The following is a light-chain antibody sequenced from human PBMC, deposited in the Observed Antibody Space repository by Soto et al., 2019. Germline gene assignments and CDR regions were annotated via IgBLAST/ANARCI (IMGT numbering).Light chain of an antibody. V-gene: IGKV3-20*01. Sequence: IVLTQSPASLSVPPGERATISCRASQSVSTNFAWYLQKPGQAPRLLIYGASSRATGIPDRFSGSGSGTDFTLTISRLEPEDFAVYYCQQYGSSPLTFGGGTKVDIK. CDR2: GAS. CDR3: QQYGSSPLT. CDR1: QSVSTN. J-gene: IGKJ4*01.